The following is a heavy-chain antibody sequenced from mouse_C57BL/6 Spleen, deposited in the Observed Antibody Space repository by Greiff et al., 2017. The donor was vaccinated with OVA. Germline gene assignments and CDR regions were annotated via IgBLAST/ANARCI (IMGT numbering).Heavy chain of an antibody. Sequence: VQLQQPGAELVKPGASVKLSCKASGYTFTSYWMHWVKQRPGQGLEWIGMIHPNSGSTNYNEKFKSKATLTVDKSSSTAYMQLSSLTSEDSAVYYCARGALTTVVPFDYWGQGTTLTVSS. CDR3: ARGALTTVVPFDY. CDR1: GYTFTSYW. D-gene: IGHD1-1*01. J-gene: IGHJ2*01. V-gene: IGHV1-64*01. CDR2: IHPNSGST.